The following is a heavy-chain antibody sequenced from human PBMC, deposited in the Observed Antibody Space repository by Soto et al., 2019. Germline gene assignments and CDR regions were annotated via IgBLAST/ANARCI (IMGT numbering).Heavy chain of an antibody. CDR1: GFTFSSYA. D-gene: IGHD3-22*01. Sequence: QVQLVESGGGVVQPGRSLRLSCAASGFTFSSYAMHWVRQAPGKGLEWVAVISYDGSNKYYADSVKGRFTISRDNSKNMLYLQLNSLRAEDTAVYYCARATTMIVVLGAFDIWGQGTMVTVSS. V-gene: IGHV3-30-3*01. CDR3: ARATTMIVVLGAFDI. CDR2: ISYDGSNK. J-gene: IGHJ3*02.